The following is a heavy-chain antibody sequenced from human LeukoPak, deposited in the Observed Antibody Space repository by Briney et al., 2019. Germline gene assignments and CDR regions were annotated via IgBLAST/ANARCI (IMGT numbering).Heavy chain of an antibody. D-gene: IGHD6-13*01. Sequence: SETLSLTCTVSGGSISSSNYFWGWIRQPPGKGLEWIGSIYYSGSTSYSPSLKSRVTISVDTSKNQFSPKLSSVTAADTAVYYCASSLYSSSSLRGYYYYYGMDVWGQGTTVTVSS. CDR3: ASSLYSSSSLRGYYYYYGMDV. CDR2: IYYSGST. V-gene: IGHV4-39*01. J-gene: IGHJ6*02. CDR1: GGSISSSNYF.